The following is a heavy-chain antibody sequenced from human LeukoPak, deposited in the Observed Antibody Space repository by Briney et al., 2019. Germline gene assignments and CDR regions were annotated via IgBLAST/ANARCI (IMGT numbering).Heavy chain of an antibody. CDR1: GYTFTTYT. CDR2: INTNTGNP. V-gene: IGHV7-4-1*02. J-gene: IGHJ3*02. CDR3: ARSRSSWPHDTFDI. D-gene: IGHD6-13*01. Sequence: ASVKVSCKASGYTFTTYTMNWVRQAPGHGLEWMGWINTNTGNPTYAQGFTGRFVFSLDTSVSTAYLQISSLKAEDTAVYYCARSRSSWPHDTFDIWGQGTMVTVSS.